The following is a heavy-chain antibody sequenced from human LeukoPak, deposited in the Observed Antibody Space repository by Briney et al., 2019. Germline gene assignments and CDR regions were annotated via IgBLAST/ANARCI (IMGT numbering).Heavy chain of an antibody. CDR1: GFTFSSHS. Sequence: GGSLRLSCAASGFTFSSHSMNWLRQAPGKGLEWVSSISSSSIYIYYADSVKGRFTISRDNAKNSLYLQMNSLRAEDTAVYYCARGGSGRLNYFDYWGQGTLVTVSS. CDR2: ISSSSIYI. J-gene: IGHJ4*02. D-gene: IGHD3-10*01. CDR3: ARGGSGRLNYFDY. V-gene: IGHV3-21*01.